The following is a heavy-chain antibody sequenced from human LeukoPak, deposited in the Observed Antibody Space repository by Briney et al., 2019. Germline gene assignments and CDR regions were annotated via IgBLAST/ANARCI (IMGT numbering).Heavy chain of an antibody. J-gene: IGHJ4*02. Sequence: ASVKVSCKVSGDTLSELTMHWVRQAPGKGLEWMVGFDPGAGEILYAQQFQGRVTMTEDTSTDTAYMELTSLRSEDSGVYFCAAGGIYSLLDYWGQGTLVTVSS. V-gene: IGHV1-24*01. CDR1: GDTLSELT. CDR3: AAGGIYSLLDY. D-gene: IGHD3-10*01. CDR2: FDPGAGEI.